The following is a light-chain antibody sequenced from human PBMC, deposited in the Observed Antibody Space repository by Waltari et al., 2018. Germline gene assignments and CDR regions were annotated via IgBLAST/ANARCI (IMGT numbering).Light chain of an antibody. V-gene: IGLV1-44*01. J-gene: IGLJ2*01. CDR3: EAWEDSLNVVV. CDR2: SNN. CDR1: SSNIGRNI. Sequence: QSVLIQPPSESGTPGQRVTISCSGSSSNIGRNIVNWYQHLPGTAPKVVLPSNNQRPSGVPDRFSGSRAGTSASLAISGLQSEDEADYYCEAWEDSLNVVVFGGGTKLTVL.